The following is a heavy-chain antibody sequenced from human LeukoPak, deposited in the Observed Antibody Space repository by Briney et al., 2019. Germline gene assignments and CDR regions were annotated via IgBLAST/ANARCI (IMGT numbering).Heavy chain of an antibody. CDR1: GFTFSSYW. CDR2: IKQDGSEK. V-gene: IGHV3-7*01. J-gene: IGHJ4*02. Sequence: GGSLRLSCAASGFTFSSYWMSWVRQAPGKGLEWVANIKQDGSEKYYVDSVKGRFTISRDNVKNSLYLQMNSLRAEDTAVYYCARDCSSTSCYQAFDYWGQGTLVTVSS. D-gene: IGHD2-2*01. CDR3: ARDCSSTSCYQAFDY.